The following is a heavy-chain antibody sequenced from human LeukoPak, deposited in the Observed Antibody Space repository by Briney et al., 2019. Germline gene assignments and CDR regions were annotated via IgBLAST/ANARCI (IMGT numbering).Heavy chain of an antibody. Sequence: ASVKVSCKASGYTFTGYYMHWVRQAPGRGLEWMGWINPNSGGTNYAQKFQGRVTMTRDTSISTAYMELSRLRSDDTAVYYCARVWGSGSYYSFDYWGQGTLVTVSS. CDR2: INPNSGGT. CDR3: ARVWGSGSYYSFDY. J-gene: IGHJ4*02. D-gene: IGHD1-26*01. CDR1: GYTFTGYY. V-gene: IGHV1-2*02.